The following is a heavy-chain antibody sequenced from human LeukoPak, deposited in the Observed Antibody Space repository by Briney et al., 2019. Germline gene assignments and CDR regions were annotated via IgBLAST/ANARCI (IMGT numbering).Heavy chain of an antibody. Sequence: SGPTLVNPTETLTLTFTISGFSLSNPRMGVSWIRQPPGKALEWLAHIFSNDEKSYSTSLKSRLTISKDTSKSQVVLTMTNMDPVDTATYYCARAYGGNSYDFDYWGQGTLVTVSS. CDR3: ARAYGGNSYDFDY. D-gene: IGHD4-23*01. CDR2: IFSNDEK. V-gene: IGHV2-26*03. J-gene: IGHJ4*02. CDR1: GFSLSNPRMG.